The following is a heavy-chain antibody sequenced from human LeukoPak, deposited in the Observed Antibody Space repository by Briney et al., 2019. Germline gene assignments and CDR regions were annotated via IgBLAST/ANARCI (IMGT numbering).Heavy chain of an antibody. V-gene: IGHV3-30*18. CDR3: AKLGYDSSGASKTLDY. CDR2: VSYDGSKK. CDR1: GFFFGSYS. Sequence: GTSLRLPCAASGFFFGSYSMHWVRQAPGKGLQWVAHVSYDGSKKHYGDSVKGRFAISRDNSKNTLYLEMNSLRPDDTAVYYCAKLGYDSSGASKTLDYWGQGTLVTVAS. J-gene: IGHJ4*02. D-gene: IGHD3-22*01.